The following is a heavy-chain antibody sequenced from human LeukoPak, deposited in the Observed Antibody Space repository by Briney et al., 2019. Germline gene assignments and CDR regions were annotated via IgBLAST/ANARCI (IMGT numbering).Heavy chain of an antibody. CDR3: AKNGDRGAYCSGGSCYPYYYYYMDV. Sequence: GGSLRLSCAASGFTFSSYAMSWVRQAPGKGLEWVSAISSTGGTTYYADSVKGRFTISRDNSKNTLYLQMNSLRAEDTAIYYCAKNGDRGAYCSGGSCYPYYYYYMDVWGKGTTVTISS. CDR2: ISSTGGTT. V-gene: IGHV3-23*01. D-gene: IGHD2-15*01. CDR1: GFTFSSYA. J-gene: IGHJ6*03.